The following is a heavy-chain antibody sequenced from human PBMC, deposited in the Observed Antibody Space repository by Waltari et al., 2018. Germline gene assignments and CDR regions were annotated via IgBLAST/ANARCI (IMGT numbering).Heavy chain of an antibody. V-gene: IGHV4-34*01. Sequence: QVQLQQWGAGLLKPSETLSLTCAVYGGSFSGYYWSWIRQPPGKGLEWIGEINHSGSTNDNPSLKSRVTISVDTAKNQFYLKLSSVTAADTAVYYCARGHRFSSGWYGLAGGSDYWGQGTLVTVSS. CDR1: GGSFSGYY. CDR3: ARGHRFSSGWYGLAGGSDY. J-gene: IGHJ4*02. CDR2: INHSGST. D-gene: IGHD6-19*01.